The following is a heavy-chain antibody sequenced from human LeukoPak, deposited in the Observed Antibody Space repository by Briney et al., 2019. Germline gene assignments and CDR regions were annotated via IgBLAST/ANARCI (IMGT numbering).Heavy chain of an antibody. CDR1: GGSISSYY. Sequence: SETLSLTCTVSGGSISSYYWSWIRQPAGKVLEWIGRIYTSGSTNYNPSLKSRVTMSVDTSKNQFSLKLSSVTAADTAVYYYARERGRYCSSTSCYNARVFDPWGQGTLVTVSS. CDR3: ARERGRYCSSTSCYNARVFDP. J-gene: IGHJ5*02. CDR2: IYTSGST. V-gene: IGHV4-4*07. D-gene: IGHD2-2*02.